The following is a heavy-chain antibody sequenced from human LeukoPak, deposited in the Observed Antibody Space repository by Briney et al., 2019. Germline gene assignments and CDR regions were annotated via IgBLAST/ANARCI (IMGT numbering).Heavy chain of an antibody. Sequence: GGSLRLSCAASGFTFSSYAMSWVRQAPGKGLEWVSAISGSGGSTYYADSVKGRFTISRDNSKNTLYLQMNSLRAEDTAVYYCAKGTYSSSTSCYHATGGYYYMDVWGKGTTVTVSS. D-gene: IGHD2-2*01. V-gene: IGHV3-23*01. CDR1: GFTFSSYA. CDR2: ISGSGGST. CDR3: AKGTYSSSTSCYHATGGYYYMDV. J-gene: IGHJ6*03.